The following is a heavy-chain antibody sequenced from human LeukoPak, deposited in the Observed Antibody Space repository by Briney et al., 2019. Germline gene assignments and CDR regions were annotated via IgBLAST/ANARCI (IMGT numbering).Heavy chain of an antibody. Sequence: SETLSLTCTVSGDSISSYYWSWIRQPAGKGLEWIGRIYTSGSTNYNPSLKSRVTMSVDTSKNQFSLKLSSVTAADTAVYYCARLIYFTGSYSASFDYWGQGTLVTVSS. V-gene: IGHV4-4*07. CDR3: ARLIYFTGSYSASFDY. J-gene: IGHJ4*02. CDR2: IYTSGST. D-gene: IGHD3-10*01. CDR1: GDSISSYY.